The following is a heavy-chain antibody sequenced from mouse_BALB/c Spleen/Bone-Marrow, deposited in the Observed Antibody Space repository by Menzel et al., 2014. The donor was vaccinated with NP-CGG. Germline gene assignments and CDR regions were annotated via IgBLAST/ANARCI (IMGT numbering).Heavy chain of an antibody. CDR1: GFTFSVYS. CDR3: SKDGGYDYSYYFDY. V-gene: IGHV5-6-4*01. D-gene: IGHD2-4*01. Sequence: EVKLVESGGGLMKPGGSLKLSCATSGFTFSVYSMSWVRQTPEKRLEWVATISSGGHDTYYSESVKGRFTISRDNVKNTLYLQMDSLRSVDSAVYYCSKDGGYDYSYYFDYWGQGTTLTVSS. CDR2: ISSGGHDT. J-gene: IGHJ2*01.